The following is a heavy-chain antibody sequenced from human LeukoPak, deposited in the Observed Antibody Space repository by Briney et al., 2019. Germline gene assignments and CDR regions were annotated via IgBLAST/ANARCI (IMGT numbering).Heavy chain of an antibody. CDR2: ISYDGPNK. Sequence: GGSLRLSCAASGFTFSSYGMHWVRQAPGKGLEWVAVISYDGPNKYYADSVKGRFTISRDNSKNTQYLQMKSLRAEDTAVYYCARDEVAAAGMYYWGQGTLVTVSS. J-gene: IGHJ4*02. V-gene: IGHV3-30*03. D-gene: IGHD6-13*01. CDR1: GFTFSSYG. CDR3: ARDEVAAAGMYY.